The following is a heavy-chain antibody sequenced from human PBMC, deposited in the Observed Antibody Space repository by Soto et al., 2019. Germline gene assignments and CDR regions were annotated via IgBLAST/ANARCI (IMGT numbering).Heavy chain of an antibody. Sequence: PGGSLRLSCAASGFTFSSYAMSWVRQAPGKGLEWVSAISGSGGSTYYADSVKGRFTISRDNSKNTLYLQMNSLRAEDTAVYYCAKDPYAKRSGYSSGSLDYWGQGTLVTVSS. CDR1: GFTFSSYA. J-gene: IGHJ4*02. D-gene: IGHD6-19*01. V-gene: IGHV3-23*01. CDR3: AKDPYAKRSGYSSGSLDY. CDR2: ISGSGGST.